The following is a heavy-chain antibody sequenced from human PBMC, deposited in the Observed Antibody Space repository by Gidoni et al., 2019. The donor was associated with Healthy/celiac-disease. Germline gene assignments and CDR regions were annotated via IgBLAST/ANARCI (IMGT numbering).Heavy chain of an antibody. V-gene: IGHV1-69*06. D-gene: IGHD2-21*02. CDR3: ARGLVYCGGDQCVVEYFQH. Sequence: QVQLVQSGAEVKKPGSSVKVSCKASGGTFSSYAISWVRQAPGQGLEWMGGIIPIFGTANYAQKFQGRVTITADKSTSTAYMELSSLRSEDTAVYYCARGLVYCGGDQCVVEYFQHWGQGTLVTVSS. CDR1: GGTFSSYA. CDR2: IIPIFGTA. J-gene: IGHJ1*01.